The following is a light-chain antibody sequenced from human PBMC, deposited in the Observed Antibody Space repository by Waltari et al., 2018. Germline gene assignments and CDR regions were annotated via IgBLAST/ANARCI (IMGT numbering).Light chain of an antibody. Sequence: DIQMTQSPSTLSASVGDRVTIPCRASQSISSWLAWYQQKPGKAPKPLIYDASSLESGVPSRFSGSGSGTEFTLTISSLQPDDFATYYCQQYNSYSLYTFGQGTKLEIK. J-gene: IGKJ2*01. CDR3: QQYNSYSLYT. CDR2: DAS. CDR1: QSISSW. V-gene: IGKV1-5*01.